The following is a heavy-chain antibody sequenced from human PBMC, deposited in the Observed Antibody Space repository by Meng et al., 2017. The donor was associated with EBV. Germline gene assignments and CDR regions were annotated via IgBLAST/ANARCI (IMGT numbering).Heavy chain of an antibody. V-gene: IGHV1-69*06. CDR3: ARAEIAAAGRLDY. J-gene: IGHJ4*02. Sequence: VRLVQSGGGGKKPRSSGKVSGKASGGTFSSYAISWGRQGPGQGLEWMGGIIPIFGTANYAQKFQGRVTITADKSTSTAYMELSSLRSEDTAVYYCARAEIAAAGRLDYWGQGTLVTVSS. CDR1: GGTFSSYA. D-gene: IGHD6-13*01. CDR2: IIPIFGTA.